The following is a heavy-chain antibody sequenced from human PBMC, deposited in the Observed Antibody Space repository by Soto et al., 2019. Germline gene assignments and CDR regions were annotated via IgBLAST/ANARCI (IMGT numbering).Heavy chain of an antibody. Sequence: QVQLVESGGGVVQPGRSLRLSCAASGFTFSSYGMHWVRQAPGKGLEWVAVISYDGSNKYYADSVKGRFTISRDNSKNTLYLQMNSLRAEDTAVYYCAKDGIDYGLGVNWFDPWGQGTLVTVSS. J-gene: IGHJ5*02. D-gene: IGHD3-10*01. V-gene: IGHV3-30*18. CDR2: ISYDGSNK. CDR3: AKDGIDYGLGVNWFDP. CDR1: GFTFSSYG.